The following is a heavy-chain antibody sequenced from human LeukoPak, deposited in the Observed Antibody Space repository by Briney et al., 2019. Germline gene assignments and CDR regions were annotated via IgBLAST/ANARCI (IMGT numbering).Heavy chain of an antibody. CDR3: VTYQLLLYGFDD. D-gene: IGHD2-2*01. Sequence: GGSLRLSCAASGFTFSSYAMHWVREARGKGLEWVALIPYDGSNKYYADSVKGGFTVSRDNSKNTLYLQMNSLRAEDTAVYYCVTYQLLLYGFDDWGQGTLVTVSS. V-gene: IGHV3-30*04. CDR2: IPYDGSNK. CDR1: GFTFSSYA. J-gene: IGHJ4*02.